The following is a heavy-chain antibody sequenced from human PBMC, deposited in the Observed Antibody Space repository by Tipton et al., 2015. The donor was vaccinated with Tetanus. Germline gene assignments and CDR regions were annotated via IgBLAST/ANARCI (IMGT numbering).Heavy chain of an antibody. D-gene: IGHD3-3*01. CDR1: GFTFSSYW. CDR2: ISGRGGST. Sequence: GSLRLSCAASGFTFSSYWMSWVRQAPGKGLEWVSAISGRGGSTYYADSVKGRFTISRDNSKNTLYLQMNSLRAEDTAVYYCAKATPPNYDFWSGYAYCMDVWGQGTSVTVSS. V-gene: IGHV3-23*01. J-gene: IGHJ6*02. CDR3: AKATPPNYDFWSGYAYCMDV.